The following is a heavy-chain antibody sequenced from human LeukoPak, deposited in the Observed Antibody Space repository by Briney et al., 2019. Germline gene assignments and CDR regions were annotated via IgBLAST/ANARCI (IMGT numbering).Heavy chain of an antibody. J-gene: IGHJ4*02. V-gene: IGHV3-30*04. CDR2: ISYDGSNK. D-gene: IGHD2-15*01. Sequence: GGSLRLSCAASGFTFSSYAMHWVRQAPGKGLEWVAVISYDGSNKYYADSVKGRFTISRDNSKNTLYLQMNSLRAEDTAVYYCARDSVASRFLIDYWGQGTLVTVSS. CDR3: ARDSVASRFLIDY. CDR1: GFTFSSYA.